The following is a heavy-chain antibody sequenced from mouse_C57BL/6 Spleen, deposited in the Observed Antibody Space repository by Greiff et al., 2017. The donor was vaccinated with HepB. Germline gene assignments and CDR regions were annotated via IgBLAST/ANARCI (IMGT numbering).Heavy chain of an antibody. D-gene: IGHD1-1*01. J-gene: IGHJ4*01. CDR1: GYTFTSYG. CDR3: AYYYGSCYDAFDY. V-gene: IGHV1-58*01. CDR2: IYIGNGYT. Sequence: EVQLQQSGAELVRPGSSVKMSCKTSGYTFTSYGINWVKQRPGQGLEWIGFIYIGNGYTEYNEKFKGKATMTSNTSSSTAYMQLSSLTSADSAIYFCAYYYGSCYDAFDYWGQGTSLTVSS.